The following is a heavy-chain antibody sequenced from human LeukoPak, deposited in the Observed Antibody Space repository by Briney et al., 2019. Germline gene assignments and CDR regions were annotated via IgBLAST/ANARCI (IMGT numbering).Heavy chain of an antibody. CDR2: IYHSGST. CDR1: GGSISSGSYY. D-gene: IGHD1-26*01. Sequence: SETLSLTCTVSGGSISSGSYYWSWIRQPAGKGLEWIGSIYHSGSTYYNPSLKSRVTISVDTSKNQFSLKLSSVTAADTAVYYCARASQSGSYSSFAFDIWGQGTMVTVSS. J-gene: IGHJ3*02. CDR3: ARASQSGSYSSFAFDI. V-gene: IGHV4-39*07.